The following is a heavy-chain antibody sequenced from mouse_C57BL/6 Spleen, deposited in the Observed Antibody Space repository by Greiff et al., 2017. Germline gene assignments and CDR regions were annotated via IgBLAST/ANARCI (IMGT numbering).Heavy chain of an antibody. D-gene: IGHD1-1*01. CDR3: AQDASYYYGSSEETFYFDY. CDR1: GYSITSGYY. CDR2: ISYDGSN. Sequence: DVQLVESGPGLVKPSQSLSLTCSVTGYSITSGYYWNWIRQFPGNKLEWMGYISYDGSNNYNPSLKNRISITRDTSKNQFFLKLNSVTTEDTATYYCAQDASYYYGSSEETFYFDYWGQGTTLTVSS. J-gene: IGHJ2*01. V-gene: IGHV3-6*01.